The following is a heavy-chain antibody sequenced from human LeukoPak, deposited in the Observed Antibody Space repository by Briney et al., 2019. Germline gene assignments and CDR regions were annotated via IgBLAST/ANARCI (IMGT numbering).Heavy chain of an antibody. Sequence: GGSLRLSCAASGFTVSSNYMSWVRQAPGKGLEWVSVIYSGGSTYYADSVKGRFTISRDNSKNTLYPQMNSLRAEDTAVYYCAREASGITMVRGVIYYYYYMDVWGKGTTVTVSS. V-gene: IGHV3-53*01. J-gene: IGHJ6*03. CDR3: AREASGITMVRGVIYYYYYMDV. CDR2: IYSGGST. D-gene: IGHD3-10*01. CDR1: GFTVSSNY.